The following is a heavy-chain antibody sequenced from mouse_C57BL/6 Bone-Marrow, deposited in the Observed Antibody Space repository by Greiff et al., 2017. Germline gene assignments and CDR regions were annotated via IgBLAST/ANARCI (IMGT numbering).Heavy chain of an antibody. D-gene: IGHD1-1*01. CDR2: IDPSDSYT. J-gene: IGHJ2*01. CDR1: GYTFPSYW. Sequence: QVQLQQPGAELVKPGASVKLSCKASGYTFPSYWMQWVKPRPGQGLEWIGEIDPSDSYTNYNQKFKGKATLTVDTSSSTAYMQLSSLTSEDSAVYYCARIYYYGSSYAHWGQGTTLTVSS. V-gene: IGHV1-50*01. CDR3: ARIYYYGSSYAH.